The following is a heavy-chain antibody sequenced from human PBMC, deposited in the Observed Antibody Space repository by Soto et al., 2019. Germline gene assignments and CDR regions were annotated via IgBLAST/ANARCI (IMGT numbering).Heavy chain of an antibody. CDR3: ARAATSWDQHFIDS. CDR1: GWIFTLQY. Sequence: QMQLLQSGAEVKKTGSSVKISCRTSGWIFTLQYLHWVRHAPGQGLEWLGWITRYKVAVKYSQRFQDRIFINTSNSLTPLFLGLRDLRSEDTGFYYCARAATSWDQHFIDSLGQGTLVTV. CDR2: ITRYKVAV. J-gene: IGHJ4*02. V-gene: IGHV1-45*01. D-gene: IGHD1-26*01.